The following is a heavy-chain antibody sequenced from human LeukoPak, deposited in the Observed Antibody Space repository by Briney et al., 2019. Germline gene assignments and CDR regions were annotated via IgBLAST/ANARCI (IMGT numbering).Heavy chain of an antibody. CDR2: IYYSGST. CDR3: ARQDFWSSYSFDY. CDR1: GGSISSSSYY. V-gene: IGHV4-39*01. J-gene: IGHJ4*02. Sequence: SEALSLTCTVSGGSISSSSYYWGWIRQPPGKGLEWIGSIYYSGSTYYNPSLKSRVTISVDTSKNQFSLKLSSVTAADTALYYCARQDFWSSYSFDYWGQGTLVTVSS. D-gene: IGHD3-3*01.